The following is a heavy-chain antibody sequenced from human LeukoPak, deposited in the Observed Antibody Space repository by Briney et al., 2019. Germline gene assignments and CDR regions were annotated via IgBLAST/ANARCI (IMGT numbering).Heavy chain of an antibody. CDR1: GFTFSTYS. J-gene: IGHJ4*02. CDR2: ISSSSSYI. V-gene: IGHV3-21*01. Sequence: KPGGSLILSCAASGFTFSTYSMNWVRQAPGKGLEWVSSISSSSSYIYYADSVKGRFTISRDNAKNSLYLQMNSLRAEDTAVYYCARGVGLTGYSDYWGQGTLVTVSS. D-gene: IGHD3-9*01. CDR3: ARGVGLTGYSDY.